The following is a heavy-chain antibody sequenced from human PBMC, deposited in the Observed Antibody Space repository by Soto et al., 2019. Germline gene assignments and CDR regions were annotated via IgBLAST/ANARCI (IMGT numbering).Heavy chain of an antibody. CDR2: MSGSGSGT. D-gene: IGHD4-4*01. V-gene: IGHV3-23*01. CDR1: GFRFSTYD. CDR3: VRQAKLTTVTANVGYYYGLYV. Sequence: DVQLLESGGGLVQPGGSLRLSCAASGFRFSTYDMRWVRQAPGKGLEWVSVMSGSGSGTYYADSVKGRFTISRDNSKNALYLQMNSLRAEDTAVYYCVRQAKLTTVTANVGYYYGLYVWGQGTTVTVSS. J-gene: IGHJ6*02.